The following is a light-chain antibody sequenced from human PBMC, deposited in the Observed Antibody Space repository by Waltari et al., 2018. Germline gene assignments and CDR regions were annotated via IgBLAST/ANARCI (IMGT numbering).Light chain of an antibody. V-gene: IGLV2-14*01. J-gene: IGLJ2*01. CDR1: SGDVGGETY. Sequence: QSALTQPASVSGSPGQSITISCTGTSGDVGGETYVSWYQQHPGKAPKLMIYDVSNRPSGVSNRFSASKSGNTASLTISGLQAEDEGDYYCSSYASVSSLVFGGGTRLTVL. CDR2: DVS. CDR3: SSYASVSSLV.